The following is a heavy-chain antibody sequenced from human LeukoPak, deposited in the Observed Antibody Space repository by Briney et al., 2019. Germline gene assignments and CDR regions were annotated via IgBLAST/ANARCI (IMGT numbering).Heavy chain of an antibody. Sequence: PSETLSLTCAVYGGSFSGYYWSWIRQPPGKALEWIGEINHSGSTNYNPSLKSRVTISVDTSKNQFSLKLSSVTAADTAVYYCARGPNHDYGGNGSGKGFDPWGQGTLVTVSS. CDR1: GGSFSGYY. CDR2: INHSGST. CDR3: ARGPNHDYGGNGSGKGFDP. J-gene: IGHJ5*02. V-gene: IGHV4-34*01. D-gene: IGHD4-23*01.